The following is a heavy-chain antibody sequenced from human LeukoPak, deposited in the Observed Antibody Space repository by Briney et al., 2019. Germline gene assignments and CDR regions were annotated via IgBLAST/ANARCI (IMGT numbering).Heavy chain of an antibody. V-gene: IGHV3-7*04. CDR2: IKQDGGEK. CDR1: GLTFSSYW. CDR3: ARQTSALAGTGAY. J-gene: IGHJ4*02. D-gene: IGHD6-19*01. Sequence: GGPLRLSCAASGLTFSSYWMSWVRQAPGKGLEWVAEIKQDGGEKYYVDSVKGRFTISRDNAKNSLYLQMNSVRAENTAVYYCARQTSALAGTGAYWGQGTLVTVSS.